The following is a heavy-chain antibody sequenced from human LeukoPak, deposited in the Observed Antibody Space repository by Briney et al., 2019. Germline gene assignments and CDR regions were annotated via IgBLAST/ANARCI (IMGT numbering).Heavy chain of an antibody. V-gene: IGHV3-48*03. J-gene: IGHJ3*02. CDR1: GFTFSSYE. D-gene: IGHD3-22*01. Sequence: GGSLRLSCAASGFTFSSYEMNWVRQAPGKGLEWVSYISSSGSTIYYADSVKGRFTISRDNAKNSLYLQMNSLRAEDTAVYYCARVPPYYYDSSGHGGAAYAFDTWGQGTMVTVSS. CDR3: ARVPPYYYDSSGHGGAAYAFDT. CDR2: ISSSGSTI.